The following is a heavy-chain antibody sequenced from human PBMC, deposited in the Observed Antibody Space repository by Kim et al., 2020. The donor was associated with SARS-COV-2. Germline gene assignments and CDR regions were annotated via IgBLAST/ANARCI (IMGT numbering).Heavy chain of an antibody. CDR3: ARDWYCSTITCRPFDF. J-gene: IGHJ4*02. D-gene: IGHD2-2*01. Sequence: YVKGRLTLSRDNANKTLYLQMNSLRAEDTAIYYCARDWYCSTITCRPFDFWGQGTLVTVSS. V-gene: IGHV3-74*01.